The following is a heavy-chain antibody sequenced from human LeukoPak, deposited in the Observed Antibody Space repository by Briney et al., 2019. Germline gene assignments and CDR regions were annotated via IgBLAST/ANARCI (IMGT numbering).Heavy chain of an antibody. CDR1: GFTFSSYA. CDR3: AKSLPRYYYYGMDV. J-gene: IGHJ6*02. V-gene: IGHV3-23*01. CDR2: ISGSGGST. Sequence: AGSLRLSCAASGFTFSSYAMSWLPQAPGKGLEWVSAISGSGGSTYYADSVKGRFTTSRDNSKNTLYLQMNSLRAEDTAVYYCAKSLPRYYYYGMDVWGQGATVTVSS.